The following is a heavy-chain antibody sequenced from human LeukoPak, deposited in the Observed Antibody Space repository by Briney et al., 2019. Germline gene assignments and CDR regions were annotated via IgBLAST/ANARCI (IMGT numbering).Heavy chain of an antibody. D-gene: IGHD1-26*01. Sequence: PGGSLRLSCAASGFTFSSHGMHWVRQAPGKGLEWVTFIRSDGSSNYYGDSVKGRFTLSRDNSKNTLYLQMNSLRAEDTAVYYCSKDHQWEQERSFDYWGQGTLVTVSS. CDR1: GFTFSSHG. J-gene: IGHJ4*02. CDR3: SKDHQWEQERSFDY. CDR2: IRSDGSSN. V-gene: IGHV3-30*02.